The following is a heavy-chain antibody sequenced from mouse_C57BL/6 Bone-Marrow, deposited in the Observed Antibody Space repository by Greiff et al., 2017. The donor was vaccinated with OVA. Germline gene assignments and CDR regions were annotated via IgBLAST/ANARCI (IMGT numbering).Heavy chain of an antibody. V-gene: IGHV5-12*01. J-gene: IGHJ3*01. CDR2: ISNGGGST. CDR1: GFTFSDYY. Sequence: EVQGVESGGGLVQPGGSLKLSCAASGFTFSDYYMYWVRQTPEKRLEWVAYISNGGGSTYYPDTVKGRFTISRDNAKNTLYLQMSRLKSEDTAMYYCARNSGSSGFAYWGQGTLVTVSA. CDR3: ARNSGSSGFAY. D-gene: IGHD1-1*01.